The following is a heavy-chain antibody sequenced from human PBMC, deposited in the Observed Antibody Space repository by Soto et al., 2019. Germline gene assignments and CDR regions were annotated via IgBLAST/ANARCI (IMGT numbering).Heavy chain of an antibody. V-gene: IGHV1-2*02. D-gene: IGHD2-2*01. CDR3: ARDMSVVRTNWFDP. J-gene: IGHJ5*02. Sequence: SSVKVSCKASGYTFTGYYMHWVRQAPGQGLEWMGWINPNSGGTNYAQKFQGRVTMTRDTSTSTAYMELRSLRSDDTAVHYCARDMSVVRTNWFDPWGQGTLVTVSS. CDR1: GYTFTGYY. CDR2: INPNSGGT.